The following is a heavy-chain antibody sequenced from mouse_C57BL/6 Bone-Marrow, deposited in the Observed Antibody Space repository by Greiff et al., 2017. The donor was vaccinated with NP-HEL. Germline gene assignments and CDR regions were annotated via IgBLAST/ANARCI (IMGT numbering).Heavy chain of an antibody. D-gene: IGHD2-2*01. V-gene: IGHV1-14*01. CDR3: AGIYYGYDESAMDY. J-gene: IGHJ4*01. CDR2: IYPYNDGT. CDR1: GYTFTSYV. Sequence: VQLQQSGPELVKPGASVKMSCKASGYTFTSYVMHWVKQKPGQGLEWIGYIYPYNDGTKYNEKFKGKATLTSDTSSSTAYMELSSLTSEDSAVYYWAGIYYGYDESAMDYWGQGTSVTVSS.